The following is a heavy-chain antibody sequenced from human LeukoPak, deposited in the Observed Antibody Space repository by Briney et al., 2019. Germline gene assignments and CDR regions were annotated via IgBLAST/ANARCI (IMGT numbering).Heavy chain of an antibody. Sequence: GASVKVSCKASGYTLVNYDINWVRQATGQGLEWVGWVNPRSGATASSQKFQGRVSITSDASINTAYMELSSLRSEDTALYYCTRGRIALSWGQGTLITVSS. CDR3: TRGRIALS. V-gene: IGHV1-8*03. CDR1: GYTLVNYD. CDR2: VNPRSGAT. J-gene: IGHJ4*02. D-gene: IGHD2-21*01.